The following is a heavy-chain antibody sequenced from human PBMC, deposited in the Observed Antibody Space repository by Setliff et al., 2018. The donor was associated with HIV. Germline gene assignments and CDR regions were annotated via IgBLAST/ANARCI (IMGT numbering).Heavy chain of an antibody. CDR3: ARDYYDSSGYIFFPGLPDY. Sequence: ASVKVSCKPSGYSFTNHYMHWVRQAPGQGLEWMGVINPTGGSTSYAQKFWGRVTITTHESTSTAYMELSRLRSDDTAVYYCARDYYDSSGYIFFPGLPDYWGQGTLVTVSS. CDR1: GYSFTNHY. CDR2: INPTGGST. D-gene: IGHD3-22*01. J-gene: IGHJ4*02. V-gene: IGHV1-46*01.